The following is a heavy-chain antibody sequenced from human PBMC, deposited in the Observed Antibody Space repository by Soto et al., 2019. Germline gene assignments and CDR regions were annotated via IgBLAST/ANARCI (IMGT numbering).Heavy chain of an antibody. J-gene: IGHJ4*02. CDR2: ISWDGGST. CDR1: GFTFSTYS. V-gene: IGHV3-43*01. Sequence: PGGSLRLSCAASGFTFSTYSMHWVRQAPGKGLEWVSLISWDGGSTYYADSVKGRFTISRDNSKNSLYLQMNSLRTEDTALYYCAKDSQWELPGGGFDYWGQGTLVTVSS. CDR3: AKDSQWELPGGGFDY. D-gene: IGHD1-26*01.